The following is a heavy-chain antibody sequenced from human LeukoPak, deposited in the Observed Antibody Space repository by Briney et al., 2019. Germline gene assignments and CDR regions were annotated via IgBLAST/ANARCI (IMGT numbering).Heavy chain of an antibody. Sequence: PSGTLSLTCAVSGGSISSSNWWSWVRQPPGKGLEWIGEIYHSGSTNYNPSLKSRVTISVDKSKNQFSLKLSSVTAADTAVYYCARTMRWLHPAFDYWGQGTLVTVSS. J-gene: IGHJ4*02. CDR2: IYHSGST. CDR1: GGSISSSNW. D-gene: IGHD5-24*01. CDR3: ARTMRWLHPAFDY. V-gene: IGHV4-4*02.